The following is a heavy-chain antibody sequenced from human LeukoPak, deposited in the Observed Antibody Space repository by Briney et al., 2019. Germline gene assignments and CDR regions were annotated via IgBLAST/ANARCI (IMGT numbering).Heavy chain of an antibody. D-gene: IGHD3-10*02. J-gene: IGHJ2*01. CDR3: ARGPYVPFPNWYFDL. Sequence: GASVKVSCKASEYTFTGYYMHWVRQAPGQGLEWMAWINPNSGGTHYAPKFQGRVTMTRDTSISTAYMELSRLRSDDTAVYYCARGPYVPFPNWYFDLWGRGTLATVSS. V-gene: IGHV1-2*02. CDR1: EYTFTGYY. CDR2: INPNSGGT.